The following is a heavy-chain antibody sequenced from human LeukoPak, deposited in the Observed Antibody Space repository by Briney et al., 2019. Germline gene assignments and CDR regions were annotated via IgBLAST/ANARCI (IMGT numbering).Heavy chain of an antibody. J-gene: IGHJ6*02. CDR3: AGEGVAVAGKGFDYYYGMDV. CDR1: GGSISSGGYY. CDR2: IYYSGST. D-gene: IGHD6-19*01. Sequence: PSETLSLTCTVSGGSISSGGYYWSWIRQHPGKGLEWIGYIYYSGSTYYNPSLKSRVTISVDTSKNQFSLKLSSVTAADTAVYYCAGEGVAVAGKGFDYYYGMDVWGQGTTVTVSS. V-gene: IGHV4-31*03.